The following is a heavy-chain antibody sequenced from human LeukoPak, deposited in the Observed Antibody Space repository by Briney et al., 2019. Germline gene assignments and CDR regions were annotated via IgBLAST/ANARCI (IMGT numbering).Heavy chain of an antibody. Sequence: PSETLSLTCTVSGGSISSSDYYWGWIRQPPGKGLEWIGSIYYGGSTYYNPSLKSRVTISVDTSKNQFSLKLSSVTAADTAVYYCAKHDGRGGATMGALDSWGQGSLVTVSS. CDR1: GGSISSSDYY. V-gene: IGHV4-39*01. D-gene: IGHD5-12*01. J-gene: IGHJ4*02. CDR2: IYYGGST. CDR3: AKHDGRGGATMGALDS.